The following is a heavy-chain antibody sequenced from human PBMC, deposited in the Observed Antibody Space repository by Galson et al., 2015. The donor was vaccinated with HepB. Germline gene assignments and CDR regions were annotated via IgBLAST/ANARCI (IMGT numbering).Heavy chain of an antibody. Sequence: SVKVSCKASGYTFTSYGISWVRQAPGQGLEWMGWISAYNGNTNCAQKLQGRVTMTTDTSTSTAYMELRSLRSDDMAVYYCARDSANYDFWSGQLTNWGQGTLVTVSS. CDR3: ARDSANYDFWSGQLTN. V-gene: IGHV1-18*03. J-gene: IGHJ4*02. CDR1: GYTFTSYG. CDR2: ISAYNGNT. D-gene: IGHD3-3*01.